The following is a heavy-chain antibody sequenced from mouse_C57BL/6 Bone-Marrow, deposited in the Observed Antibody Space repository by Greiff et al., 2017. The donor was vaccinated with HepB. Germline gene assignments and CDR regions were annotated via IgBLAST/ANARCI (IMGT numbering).Heavy chain of an antibody. CDR2: ISYSGST. Sequence: VQLKESGPGLAKPSQSLSLTCSATGYSITGDYLNWVRQFPGNKLEYMGYISYSGSTYYNPSLKSRISITRDTSKTQYYLQLNPVTTEDTATDYCSRKVNGGGGFGYWGHGTTLTFSS. CDR1: GYSITGDY. CDR3: SRKVNGGGGFGY. V-gene: IGHV3-8*01. J-gene: IGHJ2*01. D-gene: IGHD2-2*01.